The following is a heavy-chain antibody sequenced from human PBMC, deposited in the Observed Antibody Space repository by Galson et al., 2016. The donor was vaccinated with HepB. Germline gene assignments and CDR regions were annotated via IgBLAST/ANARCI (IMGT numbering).Heavy chain of an antibody. CDR3: VKRAEYSGRDNGCQY. V-gene: IGHV3-23*01. CDR1: GFTFSTYG. Sequence: SLRLSCAGSGFTFSTYGMSWVRQAPGKGLEWVSGISHDSGGGFYGDSVKGRFTIYRDNSKNTVYLELNSLTAEDTAIYYCVKRAEYSGRDNGCQYWGRGTLVTVSS. CDR2: ISHDSGGG. D-gene: IGHD5-12*01. J-gene: IGHJ4*02.